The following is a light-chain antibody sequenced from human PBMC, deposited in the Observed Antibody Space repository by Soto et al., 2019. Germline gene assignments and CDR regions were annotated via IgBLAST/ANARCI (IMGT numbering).Light chain of an antibody. V-gene: IGKV3-20*01. CDR2: GAS. J-gene: IGKJ1*01. CDR3: QQYAGPPWT. CDR1: QSVSSSY. Sequence: EIVLTQSPGTLSLSPCERATLSWRASQSVSSSYLAWYQQKPGQAPRLLIYGASSRATGIPDRFSGSGSGTDFTLTISRVEPEDFAVYFCQQYAGPPWTFGQGTKVDIK.